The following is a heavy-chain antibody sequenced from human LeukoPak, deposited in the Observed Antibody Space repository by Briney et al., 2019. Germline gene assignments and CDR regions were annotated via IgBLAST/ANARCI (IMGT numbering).Heavy chain of an antibody. CDR3: ARGGIFGVVPTYFYYSMDV. D-gene: IGHD3-3*01. Sequence: ASVKVSCKVSGYTLTELSMHWVRQAPGKGLEWMGGFDPEDGETIYAQRFQGRVTITADKSTSTAYMQLSSLRSEDTAIYYCARGGIFGVVPTYFYYSMDVWGKGTTVTVSS. J-gene: IGHJ6*03. CDR2: FDPEDGET. V-gene: IGHV1-24*01. CDR1: GYTLTELS.